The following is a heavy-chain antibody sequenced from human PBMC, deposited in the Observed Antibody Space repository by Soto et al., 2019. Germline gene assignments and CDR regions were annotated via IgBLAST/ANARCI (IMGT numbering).Heavy chain of an antibody. CDR1: GFTISSYW. J-gene: IGHJ4*02. V-gene: IGHV3-74*01. CDR3: TRRLSVVGTSSFDY. Sequence: EVQLVESGGGLVQPGGSLRLSCAASGFTISSYWMHWVRQAPGKGLVWVSRINTDGSSTSYADSVKGRFTTSRDNAKNTLYLQMNSLRAEDTAVYYCTRRLSVVGTSSFDYWGQGTLVTGSS. D-gene: IGHD2-15*01. CDR2: INTDGSST.